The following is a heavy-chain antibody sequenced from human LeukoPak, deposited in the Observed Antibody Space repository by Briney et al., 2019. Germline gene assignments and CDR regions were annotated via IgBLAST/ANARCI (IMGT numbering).Heavy chain of an antibody. V-gene: IGHV1-8*02. D-gene: IGHD1-14*01. Sequence: ASVKVSCKASGYTFTSYGISWVRQAPGQGLEWMGWMNPNSGNTGYAQKFQGRVTMTRNTSISTAYMELSSLRSEDTAVYYCARGFTITPFNWGQGTLVTVSS. CDR1: GYTFTSYG. CDR2: MNPNSGNT. J-gene: IGHJ4*02. CDR3: ARGFTITPFN.